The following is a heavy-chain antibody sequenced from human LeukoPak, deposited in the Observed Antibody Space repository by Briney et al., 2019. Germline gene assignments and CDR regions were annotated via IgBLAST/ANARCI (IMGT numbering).Heavy chain of an antibody. Sequence: GGSLRLSCAASGFTFSTYWMHWARQVPGKGLVWVSRINSNGNTTPYADSVRGRFTISRDNAKNTLFLQMDSLRAEDTAVYYCARGGGNSYAPVDYWGQGTLVTVSS. J-gene: IGHJ4*02. D-gene: IGHD5-18*01. CDR3: ARGGGNSYAPVDY. CDR2: INSNGNTT. CDR1: GFTFSTYW. V-gene: IGHV3-74*01.